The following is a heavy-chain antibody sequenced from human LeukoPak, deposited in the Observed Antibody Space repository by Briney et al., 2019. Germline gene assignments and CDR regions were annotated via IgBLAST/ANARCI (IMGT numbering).Heavy chain of an antibody. D-gene: IGHD6-25*01. CDR2: MSPGSGYT. Sequence: GASVKVSCKTAGYTFTNYDINWVRQATAQGLELLGWMSPGSGYTGYAQKFQGRVTMTSDITITTAYVELSSLRSEDTAVYYCAGGIEAGVDYWGQGTLVSVPS. CDR1: GYTFTNYD. CDR3: AGGIEAGVDY. V-gene: IGHV1-8*02. J-gene: IGHJ4*02.